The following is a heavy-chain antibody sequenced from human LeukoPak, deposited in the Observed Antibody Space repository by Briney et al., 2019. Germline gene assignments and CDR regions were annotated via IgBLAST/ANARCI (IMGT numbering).Heavy chain of an antibody. J-gene: IGHJ5*02. CDR2: IYNSGST. V-gene: IGHV4-39*01. Sequence: SVTLSLTCSVSGGSSSSRGYYVGLSRRPPGKGMEWIGNIYNSGSTYYNPSLKSRVTISVDTSKNQFSLKLSSVTAADTAVYYCARQAYSSNLGWFDPWGQGTLVTVSS. CDR3: ARQAYSSNLGWFDP. D-gene: IGHD6-13*01. CDR1: GGSSSSRGYY.